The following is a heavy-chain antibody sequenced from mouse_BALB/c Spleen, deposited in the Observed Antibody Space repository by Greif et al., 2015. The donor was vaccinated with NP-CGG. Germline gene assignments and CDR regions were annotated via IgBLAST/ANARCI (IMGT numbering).Heavy chain of an antibody. CDR2: ISSGSSTI. CDR3: ARDWEGGYFDY. V-gene: IGHV5-17*02. Sequence: EVKLEESGGGLVQPGGSRKLSCAASGFTFSSFGMHWVRQAPEKGLEWVAYISSGSSTIYYADTVKGRFTISRDNPKDTLFLQMTSLRSEDTAMYYCARDWEGGYFDYWGQGTTLTVSS. D-gene: IGHD4-1*01. CDR1: GFTFSSFG. J-gene: IGHJ2*01.